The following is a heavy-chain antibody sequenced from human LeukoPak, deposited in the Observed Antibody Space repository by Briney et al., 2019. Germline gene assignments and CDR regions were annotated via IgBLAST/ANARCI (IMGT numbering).Heavy chain of an antibody. CDR2: INHSGST. CDR3: ARAYGSGSYAGDNWFDP. D-gene: IGHD3-10*01. CDR1: GGSFSGYY. Sequence: PSETLSLTCAVYGGSFSGYYWSWIRQPPGKGLEWIGEINHSGSTNYNPSLKSRVTISVDTSKNQFSLKLSSVTAADTAVYYCARAYGSGSYAGDNWFDPWGQGTLVTVSS. J-gene: IGHJ5*02. V-gene: IGHV4-34*01.